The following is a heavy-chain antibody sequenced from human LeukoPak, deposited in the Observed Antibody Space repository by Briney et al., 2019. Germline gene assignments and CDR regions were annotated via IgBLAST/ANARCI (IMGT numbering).Heavy chain of an antibody. V-gene: IGHV1-2*02. CDR3: ARGELLQWVVHYYMDV. D-gene: IGHD6-19*01. CDR2: INLNSGGT. Sequence: ASVKVSCTASGYTFTGYYMHWVRKAPGQGREWMGWINLNSGGTNYAQKFQGKVTMTRDTSISTAYMELSRLRSDDTAVYYYARGELLQWVVHYYMDVWGKGTTVTVSS. CDR1: GYTFTGYY. J-gene: IGHJ6*03.